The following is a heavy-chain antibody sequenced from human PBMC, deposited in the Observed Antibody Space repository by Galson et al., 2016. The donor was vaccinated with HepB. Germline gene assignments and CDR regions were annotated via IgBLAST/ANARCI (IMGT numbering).Heavy chain of an antibody. CDR3: ANQKMLSQMYYFGMDV. CDR1: GFTFSSYA. Sequence: SLRLSCAASGFTFSSYAMVWVRQAPGKGLEWVSAITGSGGTTSYADSVRGRFTISRDNSKNTLYLQMNSLRAEDTAIYYCANQKMLSQMYYFGMDVWGQGTTVTVSS. V-gene: IGHV3-23*01. CDR2: ITGSGGTT. J-gene: IGHJ6*02. D-gene: IGHD2-8*01.